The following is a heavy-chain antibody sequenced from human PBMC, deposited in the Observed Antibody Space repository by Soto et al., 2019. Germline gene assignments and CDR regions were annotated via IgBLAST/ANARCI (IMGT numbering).Heavy chain of an antibody. Sequence: SETLSLTCTVSGGSISSGGYYWSWIRQHPGKGLEWIGYIYYSGSTYYNPSLKSRVTISVDTSKNQFSLKLSSVTAADTAVYYCARAEAVVVPAAFDYWGQGTLVTVSS. J-gene: IGHJ4*02. CDR1: GGSISSGGYY. D-gene: IGHD2-2*01. V-gene: IGHV4-31*03. CDR3: ARAEAVVVPAAFDY. CDR2: IYYSGST.